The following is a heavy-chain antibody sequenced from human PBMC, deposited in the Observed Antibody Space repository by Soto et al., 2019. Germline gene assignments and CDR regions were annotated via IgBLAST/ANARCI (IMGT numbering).Heavy chain of an antibody. CDR3: ACPYYYDSSGYWYGMDV. CDR1: GFTFSDYY. Sequence: PGGSLRLSCAASGFTFSDYYMSWIRQAPGKGLEWVSYISSSSSYTNYADSVKGRFTISRDNAKNSLYLQMDSLRAEDTAVYYCACPYYYDSSGYWYGMDVWGQGTTVTVSS. J-gene: IGHJ6*02. D-gene: IGHD3-22*01. V-gene: IGHV3-11*06. CDR2: ISSSSSYT.